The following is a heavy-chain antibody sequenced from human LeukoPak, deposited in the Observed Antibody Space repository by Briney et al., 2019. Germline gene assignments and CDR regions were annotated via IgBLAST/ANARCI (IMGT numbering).Heavy chain of an antibody. J-gene: IGHJ4*02. CDR3: ARATYYYDSSGYYYGYYFDY. Sequence: SETLSLTCTVSGGSISSYYWSWIRQPAGKGLEWIGRIYTSGSTNYNPSLKSRVTMSVDTSKYQFSLKLSSVTAADTAVYYCARATYYYDSSGYYYGYYFDYWGQGTLVTVSS. V-gene: IGHV4-4*07. D-gene: IGHD3-22*01. CDR2: IYTSGST. CDR1: GGSISSYY.